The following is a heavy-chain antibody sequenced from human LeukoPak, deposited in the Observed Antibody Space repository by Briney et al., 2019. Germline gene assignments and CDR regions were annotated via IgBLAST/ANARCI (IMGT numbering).Heavy chain of an antibody. V-gene: IGHV4-59*11. CDR3: AAGDWTTWNFDY. Sequence: SETLSLTCTVSGGSISSHYWSWIRQPPGKGLGWIGYIYYSGSTNYNPSLKSRVTISVDTSKNQFSLKLSSVTAADTAVYYCAAGDWTTWNFDYWGQGTLVTVSS. D-gene: IGHD3/OR15-3a*01. CDR2: IYYSGST. CDR1: GGSISSHY. J-gene: IGHJ4*02.